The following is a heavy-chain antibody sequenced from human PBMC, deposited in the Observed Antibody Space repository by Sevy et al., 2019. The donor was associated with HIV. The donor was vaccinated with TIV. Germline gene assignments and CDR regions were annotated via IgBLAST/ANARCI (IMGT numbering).Heavy chain of an antibody. V-gene: IGHV3-48*01. J-gene: IGHJ6*04. D-gene: IGHD2-2*01. CDR2: ISSSSSTI. CDR3: ARDRLADIVVVPAPLDV. Sequence: GGSLRLSCAASGFTFSSYSMNWVRQAPGKGLEWVSYISSSSSTIYYADSVKGRFTISRDNAKNSLYLQMNSLRAEDTAVYYCARDRLADIVVVPAPLDVWGKGTTVTVSS. CDR1: GFTFSSYS.